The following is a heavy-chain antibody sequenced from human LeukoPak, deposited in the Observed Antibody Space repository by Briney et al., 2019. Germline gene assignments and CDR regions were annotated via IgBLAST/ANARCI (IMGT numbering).Heavy chain of an antibody. V-gene: IGHV4-59*08. D-gene: IGHD3-16*02. Sequence: PSETLSLTCTASGGSISSYYWSWIRQPPGKGLEWIGYIYYSGSTSYKPSLKSRVTISVDTSKNQFSLKLSSVTAADTAVYYCARHVYDYVWGSYRYQGLDYWGQGTLVTVSS. CDR1: GGSISSYY. J-gene: IGHJ4*02. CDR2: IYYSGST. CDR3: ARHVYDYVWGSYRYQGLDY.